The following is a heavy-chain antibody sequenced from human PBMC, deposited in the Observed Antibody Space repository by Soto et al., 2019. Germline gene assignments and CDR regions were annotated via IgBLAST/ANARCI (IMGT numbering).Heavy chain of an antibody. Sequence: PGGSLRLSCAASGFTFSSYSMSWVRQAPGKGLEWVSAISGSGGSTYYADSVKGRFTISRDNAKNSLYLQMNSLRVEDTALYYCVKDIAASASSLYDYWGQGTLVTVSS. CDR1: GFTFSSYS. CDR3: VKDIAASASSLYDY. J-gene: IGHJ4*02. D-gene: IGHD6-13*01. V-gene: IGHV3-23*01. CDR2: ISGSGGST.